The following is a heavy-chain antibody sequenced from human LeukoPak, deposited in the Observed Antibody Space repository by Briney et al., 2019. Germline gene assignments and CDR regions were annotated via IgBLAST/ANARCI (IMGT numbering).Heavy chain of an antibody. CDR2: IYDSGST. J-gene: IGHJ4*02. CDR1: GDSISSYY. V-gene: IGHV4-59*01. CDR3: ARGGARGYSSGGLDY. Sequence: PSETLSLTCTVSGDSISSYYWSWIRQSPGKGREWIGYIYDSGSTHYNPSLKSRVSISVDTSKNQFSLKLSSVIAADTAVYYCARGGARGYSSGGLDYWGQGTLVTVSS. D-gene: IGHD5-18*01.